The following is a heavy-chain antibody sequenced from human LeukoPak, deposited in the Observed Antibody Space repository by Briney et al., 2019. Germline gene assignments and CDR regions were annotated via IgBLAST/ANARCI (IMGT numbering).Heavy chain of an antibody. CDR1: GGSISSGDYY. D-gene: IGHD2-15*01. CDR2: IYYSGST. Sequence: RASETLSLTCTVSGGSISSGDYYWSWIRQPPGKGLEWIGYIYYSGSTHYNPSLKSRVTILIDTSKNQFSLKLSSVTAADTAVYYCARDRFGQRIFNYWGQGTLVTVSS. J-gene: IGHJ4*02. V-gene: IGHV4-30-4*01. CDR3: ARDRFGQRIFNY.